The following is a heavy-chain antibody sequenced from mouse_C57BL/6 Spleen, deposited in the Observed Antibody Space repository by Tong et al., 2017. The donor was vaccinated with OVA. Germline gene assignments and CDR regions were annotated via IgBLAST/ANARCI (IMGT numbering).Heavy chain of an antibody. V-gene: IGHV5-4*02. Sequence: EVQLVESGGGLVKPGGSLKLSCAASGFTFSDYYMYWVRQTPEKRLEWVATISDGGSYTYYPDSVKGRFTISRDNAKNNLYLQMSSLKSEDTAMYYCARDRGTTHYAIDYWGQGTSVTVSS. D-gene: IGHD2-14*01. CDR2: ISDGGSYT. CDR3: ARDRGTTHYAIDY. J-gene: IGHJ4*01. CDR1: GFTFSDYY.